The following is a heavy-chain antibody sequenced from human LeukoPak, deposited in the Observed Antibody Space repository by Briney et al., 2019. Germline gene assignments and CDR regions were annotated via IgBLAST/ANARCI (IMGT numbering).Heavy chain of an antibody. CDR3: ARDRGRYFLWSHDAFDI. CDR2: ISSSSSTI. D-gene: IGHD3-9*01. V-gene: IGHV3-48*04. CDR1: GFTFSSYS. J-gene: IGHJ3*02. Sequence: GGSLRLSCAASGFTFSSYSMNWVRQAPGKGLEWVSYISSSSSTIYYADSVKGRFTISRDNAKNSLYLQMNSLRAEDTAVYYCARDRGRYFLWSHDAFDIWGQGTMVTVSS.